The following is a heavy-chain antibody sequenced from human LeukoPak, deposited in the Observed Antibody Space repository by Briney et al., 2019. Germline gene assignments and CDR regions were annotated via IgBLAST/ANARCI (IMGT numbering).Heavy chain of an antibody. CDR3: ARVGSVTSGWYFDL. CDR2: IKLDGSEK. Sequence: GGSLRLSCGTPGFNFSNFAMTWVRQAPGKGLEWVANIKLDGSEKYSVDSVKGRFTISRDNAKNSLYLQMNSLRAEDTAVYYCARVGSVTSGWYFDLWGRGTLVTVSS. J-gene: IGHJ2*01. CDR1: GFNFSNFA. D-gene: IGHD4-11*01. V-gene: IGHV3-7*01.